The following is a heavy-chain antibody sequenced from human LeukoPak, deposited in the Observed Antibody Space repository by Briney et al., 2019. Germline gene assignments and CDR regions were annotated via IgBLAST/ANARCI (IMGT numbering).Heavy chain of an antibody. V-gene: IGHV1-69*13. CDR2: ITPIFGTA. CDR3: ARPYYYDSSGLPYFDY. CDR1: GGTFSSYD. D-gene: IGHD3-22*01. Sequence: ASVKVSCKASGGTFSSYDISWVRQAPGQGLEWMGGITPIFGTAKYAQKFQGRVTITAVESMSTAYMELSSLRSEDTAVYYCARPYYYDSSGLPYFDYWGQGTLVTVSS. J-gene: IGHJ4*02.